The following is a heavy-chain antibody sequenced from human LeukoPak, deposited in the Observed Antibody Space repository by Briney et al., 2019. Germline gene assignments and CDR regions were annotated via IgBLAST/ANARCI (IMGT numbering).Heavy chain of an antibody. J-gene: IGHJ4*02. D-gene: IGHD3-22*01. CDR3: ARDMGIVGSSGYYYPSYLDY. CDR1: GYTFTSYY. V-gene: IGHV1-46*01. Sequence: ASVKVSCKASGYTFTSYYMHWVRQAPGQGLEWMGIINPSGGSTSYAQKFQGRVTMTRDTSTSTVYMELSSLRSEDTAVYYCARDMGIVGSSGYYYPSYLDYWGQGTLVTVSS. CDR2: INPSGGST.